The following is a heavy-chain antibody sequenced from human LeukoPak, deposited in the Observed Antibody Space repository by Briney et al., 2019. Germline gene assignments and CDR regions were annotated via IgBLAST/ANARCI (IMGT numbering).Heavy chain of an antibody. Sequence: GGSLRLSCAASGFTFGSYSMNWVRQAPGKGLEWVSSISSSSSYIYYADSVKGRFTISRDNAKNSLYLQMNSLRAEDTAVYYCARRPVGYDAFDIWGQGTMVTVSS. CDR1: GFTFGSYS. CDR3: ARRPVGYDAFDI. V-gene: IGHV3-21*01. J-gene: IGHJ3*02. CDR2: ISSSSSYI. D-gene: IGHD4-23*01.